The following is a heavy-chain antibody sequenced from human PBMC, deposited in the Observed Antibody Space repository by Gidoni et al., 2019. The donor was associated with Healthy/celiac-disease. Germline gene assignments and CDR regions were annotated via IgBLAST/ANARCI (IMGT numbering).Heavy chain of an antibody. CDR3: ARCGGYYYGMDV. CDR2: IYTSGST. V-gene: IGHV4-61*02. J-gene: IGHJ6*02. D-gene: IGHD2-21*01. Sequence: QVQLQESGPGLVKPSQTLSLTCTVSGGSISSGSYYWSWIRQPAGKGLEWIGRIYTSGSTNYNPSLKSRVTISVDTSKNQFSLKLSSVTAADTAVYYCARCGGYYYGMDVWGQGTTVTVSS. CDR1: GGSISSGSYY.